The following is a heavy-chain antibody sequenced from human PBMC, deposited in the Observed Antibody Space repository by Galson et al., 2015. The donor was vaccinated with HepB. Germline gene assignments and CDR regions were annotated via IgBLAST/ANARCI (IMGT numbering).Heavy chain of an antibody. V-gene: IGHV3-48*04. CDR2: ISSSSSTI. CDR1: GFTFSSYS. J-gene: IGHJ6*02. CDR3: ATHSSSWYASPLYYGMDV. Sequence: SLRLSCAASGFTFSSYSMNWVRQAPGKGLEWVSYISSSSSTIYYADSVKGRFTISRDNAKNSLYLQMDSLRAEDTAVYYCATHSSSWYASPLYYGMDVWGQGTTVTVSS. D-gene: IGHD6-13*01.